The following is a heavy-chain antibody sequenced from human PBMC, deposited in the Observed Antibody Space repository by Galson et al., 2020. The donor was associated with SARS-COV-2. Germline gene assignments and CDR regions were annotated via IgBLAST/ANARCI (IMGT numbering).Heavy chain of an antibody. CDR3: ARGGSRPIMVFDYYYFYMDV. J-gene: IGHJ6*03. D-gene: IGHD2-8*01. CDR1: GGSISSGGYS. V-gene: IGHV4-30-4*07. CDR2: IYYSGST. Sequence: SETLSLTCAVSGGSISSGGYSWSWIRQPPGKGLEWIGYIYYSGSTYYNPSLKSRVTISVDTSKNQFSLKLRSVTAADTAVYYCARGGSRPIMVFDYYYFYMDVWGKGTTVTVSS.